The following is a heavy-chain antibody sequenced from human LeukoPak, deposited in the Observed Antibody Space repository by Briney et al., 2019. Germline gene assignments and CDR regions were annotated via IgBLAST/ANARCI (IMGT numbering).Heavy chain of an antibody. Sequence: SETLSLTCTVSGGSISSHYWSWIRQSAGKGLEWIGRIYNSGTINYNPSLKSRVTISVDTSKNQFSLNLRSVTAAGTAVYYCARVSDGYSSGWHPFDYWGQGTLVTVSS. CDR2: IYNSGTI. CDR1: GGSISSHY. CDR3: ARVSDGYSSGWHPFDY. D-gene: IGHD6-19*01. V-gene: IGHV4-4*07. J-gene: IGHJ4*02.